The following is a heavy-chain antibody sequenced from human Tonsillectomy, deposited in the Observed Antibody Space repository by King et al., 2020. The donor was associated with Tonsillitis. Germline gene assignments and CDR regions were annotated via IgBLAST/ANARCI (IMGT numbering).Heavy chain of an antibody. Sequence: VQLVESGGGVVQPGRSLRLSCAASGFTFSSYAMHWVRQAPGKGLEWVAVISFDESSKYYADSVKGRFTISRDISKNTLYLQMSSLGAEDTAVYYCARGSTVTSDFDYWGQGTLVTVSS. J-gene: IGHJ4*02. CDR3: ARGSTVTSDFDY. CDR2: ISFDESSK. CDR1: GFTFSSYA. D-gene: IGHD4-17*01. V-gene: IGHV3-30-3*01.